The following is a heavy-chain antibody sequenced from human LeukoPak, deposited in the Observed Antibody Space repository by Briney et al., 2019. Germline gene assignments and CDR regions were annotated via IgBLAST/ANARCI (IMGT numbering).Heavy chain of an antibody. CDR3: ASLLVPAATDYYYYGMDV. CDR1: GGSFSGYY. Sequence: SETLSLTCAVYGGSFSGYYWSWIRQPPGKGLEWIGEINHSGSTNYNPSLKSRVTISVDTSKNQFPLKLSSVTAADTAVYYCASLLVPAATDYYYYGMDVWGQGTTVTVSS. J-gene: IGHJ6*02. V-gene: IGHV4-34*01. CDR2: INHSGST. D-gene: IGHD2-2*01.